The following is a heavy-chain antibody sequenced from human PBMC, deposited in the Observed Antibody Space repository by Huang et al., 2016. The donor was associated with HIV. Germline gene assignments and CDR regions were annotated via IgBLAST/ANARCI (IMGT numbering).Heavy chain of an antibody. CDR1: GDSISTSSHY. Sequence: QLQLQESGPGLVKPSETLSLTCTVLGDSISTSSHYWGWIRQPPGKGLEWIAPVYYGGSTYYNPALKSRVTLFVDTSKNQLSLRLNSVTAADTAVYYCARQGSSGYNSYWGQGTLVAVSS. CDR2: VYYGGST. CDR3: ARQGSSGYNSY. V-gene: IGHV4-39*01. D-gene: IGHD3-22*01. J-gene: IGHJ4*02.